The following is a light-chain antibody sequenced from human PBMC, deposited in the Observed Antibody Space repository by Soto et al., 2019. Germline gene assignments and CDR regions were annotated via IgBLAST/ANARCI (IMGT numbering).Light chain of an antibody. CDR2: GAS. J-gene: IGKJ1*01. CDR3: QQYGSPLL. V-gene: IGKV3-20*01. Sequence: EIVLTQSPGTLSLSPGERATLSCRASQSVSSSYLAWYQQKPGQAPRLLIYGASSRATGIPDRFSGSGSGTDFTLTISRLEPEDFAVYYCQQYGSPLLFGQGTKVEIK. CDR1: QSVSSSY.